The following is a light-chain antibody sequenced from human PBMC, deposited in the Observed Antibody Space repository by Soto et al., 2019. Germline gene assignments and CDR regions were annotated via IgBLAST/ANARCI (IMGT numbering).Light chain of an antibody. J-gene: IGKJ4*01. Sequence: EIVLTQSPGTLSLSPGERATLSCRASQSVSSNYLAWYQQIPGQAPTLLIYGVSSRAAGIPDRFSGSGSGTDFTLTINRLEPEDFAVYYCQQYNSWPLTFGGGTKVDIK. CDR3: QQYNSWPLT. CDR2: GVS. CDR1: QSVSSNY. V-gene: IGKV3-20*01.